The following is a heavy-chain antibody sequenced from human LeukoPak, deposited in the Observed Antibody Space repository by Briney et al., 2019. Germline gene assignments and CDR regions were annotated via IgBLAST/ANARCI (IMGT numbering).Heavy chain of an antibody. V-gene: IGHV3-21*06. CDR1: GFTFSSYS. CDR3: ARDVIGDLVGAFDI. CDR2: ISSSSSYI. D-gene: IGHD2-15*01. J-gene: IGHJ3*02. Sequence: GGSLRLSCAASGFTFSSYSMNWVRQAPGKGLEWVSSISSSSSYIYYPDSVKGRFTISRDNAKNSLYLQMNSLRAEDTAVYYCARDVIGDLVGAFDIWGQGTMVTVSS.